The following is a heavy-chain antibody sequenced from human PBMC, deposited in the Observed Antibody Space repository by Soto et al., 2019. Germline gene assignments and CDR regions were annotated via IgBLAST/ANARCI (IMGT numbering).Heavy chain of an antibody. CDR2: IYSGGST. CDR3: ARVPSIAVAGTSAFDI. Sequence: PGGSLRLSCAASGFTVSSNYMSWVRQAPGKGLEWVSVIYSGGSTYYADSVKGRFTISRDNSKNTLYLQMNSLRAEDTAVYYCARVPSIAVAGTSAFDIWGQGTMVTV. CDR1: GFTVSSNY. V-gene: IGHV3-53*01. J-gene: IGHJ3*02. D-gene: IGHD6-19*01.